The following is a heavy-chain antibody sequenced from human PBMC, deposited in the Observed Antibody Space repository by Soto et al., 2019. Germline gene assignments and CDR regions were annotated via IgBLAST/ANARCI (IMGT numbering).Heavy chain of an antibody. CDR1: GGTFSSYA. Sequence: QVPLVQSGAEVKKPGSSVKVSCKASGGTFSSYAISWVRQAPGQGLEWMGGIIPIFGTANYAQKFQGRVTITADESTSTAYMELSSLRSEDTAVYYCARGASVATAHYYYYGMDVWGQGTTVTVSS. D-gene: IGHD5-12*01. CDR3: ARGASVATAHYYYYGMDV. CDR2: IIPIFGTA. V-gene: IGHV1-69*01. J-gene: IGHJ6*02.